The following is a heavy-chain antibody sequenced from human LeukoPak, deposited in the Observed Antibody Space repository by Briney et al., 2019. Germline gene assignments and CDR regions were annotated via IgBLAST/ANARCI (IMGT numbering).Heavy chain of an antibody. CDR1: GYTFTGYY. V-gene: IGHV1-2*02. CDR3: ARISGSSNYYYYGMDV. CDR2: INPNSGGT. J-gene: IGHJ6*02. D-gene: IGHD1-26*01. Sequence: TSVKVSCKASGYTFTGYYIHWVRQAPGQGLEWMGWINPNSGGTHYAQKFHGRVTMTRDTSISTAYIELSRLKSDDTAVFYCARISGSSNYYYYGMDVWGQGTTVTVSS.